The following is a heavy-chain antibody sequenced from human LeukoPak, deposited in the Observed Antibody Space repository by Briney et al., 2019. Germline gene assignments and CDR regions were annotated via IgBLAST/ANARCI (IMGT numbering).Heavy chain of an antibody. CDR2: ITGSGTNT. CDR3: ARVTVYGAFDI. D-gene: IGHD2-8*01. J-gene: IGHJ3*02. V-gene: IGHV3-23*01. Sequence: GGSLRLSCVASGFRFSKEWMSWVRQAPGKGLEWVSSITGSGTNTYYADSVKGRFTISRDNSKSTLYLEMNSLRAEDTAVYYCARVTVYGAFDIWGQGTMVTVSS. CDR1: GFRFSKEW.